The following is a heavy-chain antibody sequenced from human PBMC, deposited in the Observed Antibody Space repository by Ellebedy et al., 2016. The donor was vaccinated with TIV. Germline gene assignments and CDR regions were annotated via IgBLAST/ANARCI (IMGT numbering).Heavy chain of an antibody. CDR1: GGSIRSSIYY. J-gene: IGHJ4*02. D-gene: IGHD3-9*01. Sequence: SETLSLTXSVSGGSIRSSIYYWGWIRQPPGKGLEWIGNIYYSGSTYYNPSLQSRVTISVDTSKNQFSLTLSSVTAADTAVYYCAAHTTVYSKPPAADYWGQGTLVTVSS. CDR2: IYYSGST. V-gene: IGHV4-39*07. CDR3: AAHTTVYSKPPAADY.